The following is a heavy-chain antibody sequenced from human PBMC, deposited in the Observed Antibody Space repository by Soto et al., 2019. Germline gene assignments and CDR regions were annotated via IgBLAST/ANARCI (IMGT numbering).Heavy chain of an antibody. CDR1: GFTFRNFA. CDR2: VDSSGATT. V-gene: IGHV3-23*05. CDR3: ANLGYCSGNTCPLQH. D-gene: IGHD2-15*01. Sequence: EVQLLESGGGLVQAGESLRLSCAPFGFTFRNFAMSWVRQAPGKGLEWLSTVDSSGATTYSLDSVKGRFAISRDNSRNTLYLQMNGLRVDDTAVYYCANLGYCSGNTCPLQHWGPGTLVTVSS. J-gene: IGHJ1*01.